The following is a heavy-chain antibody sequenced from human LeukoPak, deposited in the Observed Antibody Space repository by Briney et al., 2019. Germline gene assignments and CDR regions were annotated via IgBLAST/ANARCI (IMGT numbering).Heavy chain of an antibody. CDR3: ARVAGGYCSGGSCYGIFSGLDV. CDR1: GFTFSSYW. J-gene: IGHJ6*02. Sequence: GGSLRLSCAASGFTFSSYWMHWVREAPGKGLVWVSRINSDWSSTSYADSVKGRFTISRDNAKNTLYLQMNSLRAEDTAVYYCARVAGGYCSGGSCYGIFSGLDVWGQGTTVTVSS. CDR2: INSDWSST. V-gene: IGHV3-74*01. D-gene: IGHD2-15*01.